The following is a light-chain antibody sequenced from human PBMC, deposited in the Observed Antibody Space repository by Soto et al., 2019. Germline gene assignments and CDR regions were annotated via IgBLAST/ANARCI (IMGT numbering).Light chain of an antibody. J-gene: IGKJ4*01. CDR1: QTVSTN. V-gene: IGKV3-15*01. CDR2: DAS. Sequence: EIAMTQSPATLSVSPGERATLSCRASQTVSTNLAWYQQKPGQAPRLLIYDASTRAAGIPVRFRGSGSGTEFTLTISSLQSEDSAVYYCHQYKNWLALTFGGGTKVDIK. CDR3: HQYKNWLALT.